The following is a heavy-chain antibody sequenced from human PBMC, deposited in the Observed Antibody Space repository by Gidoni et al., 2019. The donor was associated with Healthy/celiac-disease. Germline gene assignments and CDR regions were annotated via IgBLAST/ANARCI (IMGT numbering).Heavy chain of an antibody. CDR1: GGSISSYY. Sequence: QVQLQESGPGLVKPSETLSLTCTVSGGSISSYYWSWIRQPAGKGLEWIGRIYTSGSTNYNPSLKSRVTMSVDTSKNQFSLKLSSVTAADTAVYYCARDGGYSSSWSNYYYYGMDVWGQGTTVTVSS. V-gene: IGHV4-4*07. CDR3: ARDGGYSSSWSNYYYYGMDV. J-gene: IGHJ6*02. D-gene: IGHD6-13*01. CDR2: IYTSGST.